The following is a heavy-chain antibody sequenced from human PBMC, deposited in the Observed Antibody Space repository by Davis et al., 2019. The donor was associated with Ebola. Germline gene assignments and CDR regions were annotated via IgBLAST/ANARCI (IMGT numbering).Heavy chain of an antibody. CDR2: ISSSSSTK. J-gene: IGHJ3*02. D-gene: IGHD7-27*01. Sequence: GESLKISCAASGFTFSSYSMNWVRQAPGKGLEWVSHISSSSSTKNYADSVKGRFTISRDNAKNSLYVQMNSLRAEDTAVYYCARSIGADWGSRKAFDIWGQGTMVTVSS. CDR3: ARSIGADWGSRKAFDI. V-gene: IGHV3-48*04. CDR1: GFTFSSYS.